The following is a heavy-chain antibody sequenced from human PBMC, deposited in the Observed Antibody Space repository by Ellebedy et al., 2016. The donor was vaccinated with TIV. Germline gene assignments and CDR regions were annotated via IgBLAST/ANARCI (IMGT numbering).Heavy chain of an antibody. V-gene: IGHV3-30*04. Sequence: GGSLRLSCAASGFSFSSYSMTWVRQAPGKGLEWVTIISYDGNNKFYLDSVEGRFSISRDDSKNTLYLQMNSLRPEDTAVYYCSREGLEAGMDLWGQGTTVIVSS. CDR1: GFSFSSYS. J-gene: IGHJ6*02. CDR3: SREGLEAGMDL. CDR2: ISYDGNNK.